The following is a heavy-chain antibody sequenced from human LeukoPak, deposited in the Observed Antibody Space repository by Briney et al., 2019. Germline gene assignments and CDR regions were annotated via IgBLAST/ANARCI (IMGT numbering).Heavy chain of an antibody. CDR2: IYSGGST. CDR1: GFTVSSNY. Sequence: GGSLRLSCAASGFTVSSNYMSWVRQAPGKGLEWVSVIYSGGSTYYADSVEGRFTISSDSSKNTLYLQMNSLRAEDTAVYYCARESYDSSGYFDYWGQGTLVTVSS. D-gene: IGHD3-22*01. J-gene: IGHJ4*02. CDR3: ARESYDSSGYFDY. V-gene: IGHV3-53*01.